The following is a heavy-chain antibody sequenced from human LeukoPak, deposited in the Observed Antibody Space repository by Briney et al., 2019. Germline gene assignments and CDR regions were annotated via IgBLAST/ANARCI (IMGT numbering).Heavy chain of an antibody. V-gene: IGHV4-34*01. CDR1: GGSFSGYY. CDR2: INHSGST. D-gene: IGHD3-3*01. J-gene: IGHJ3*02. CDR3: ARGREDDFWSGYYNSGPDAFDI. Sequence: SETLSLTCAVYGGSFSGYYWSWIRQPPGKGLEWIGEINHSGSTNYNPPLKSRVTISVDTSKNQFSLKLSSVTAADTAVYYCARGREDDFWSGYYNSGPDAFDIWGQGTMVTVSS.